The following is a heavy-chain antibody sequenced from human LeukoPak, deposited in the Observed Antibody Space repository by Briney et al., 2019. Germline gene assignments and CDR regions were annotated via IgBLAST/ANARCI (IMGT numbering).Heavy chain of an antibody. CDR1: GGSFSGYY. J-gene: IGHJ5*02. Sequence: SETLSLTCAVYGGSFSGYYWSWIRQPAGKGLEWIGEINHSGSTNYNPSLKSRVTISVDTSKDQFSLNLSSVTAADTAVYYFARARPPARTPNGRFDPWGQGTLVTVSS. V-gene: IGHV4-34*01. CDR2: INHSGST. D-gene: IGHD6-6*01. CDR3: ARARPPARTPNGRFDP.